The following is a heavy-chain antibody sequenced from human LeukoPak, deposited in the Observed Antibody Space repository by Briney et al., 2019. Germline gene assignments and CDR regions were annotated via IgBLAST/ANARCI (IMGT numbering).Heavy chain of an antibody. CDR3: TRVGYIDEGIDY. CDR2: IKQDGSKK. V-gene: IGHV3-7*04. Sequence: GGSLRLSCVASGFPFSSYWMTWVRQAPGKGLEWVANIKQDGSKKSYVDSVKGRFTISRDNAKNSLYLQMNSLRAEDTAIYYCTRVGYIDEGIDYWGQGILVTVSS. D-gene: IGHD5-24*01. J-gene: IGHJ4*02. CDR1: GFPFSSYW.